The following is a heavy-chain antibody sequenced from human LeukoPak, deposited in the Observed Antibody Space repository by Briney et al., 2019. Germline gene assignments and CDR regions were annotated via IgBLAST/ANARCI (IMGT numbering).Heavy chain of an antibody. Sequence: GGSLRLSCAASGFTFSSYEMNWVRQAPGKGLEWVSYISSSGSTIYYADSVKGRFTISRDNAKNSLYLQMNSLRAEDTAVYYCARNMVRGGFYYYGMDVWGKGTTVTVSS. J-gene: IGHJ6*04. CDR1: GFTFSSYE. CDR3: ARNMVRGGFYYYGMDV. V-gene: IGHV3-48*03. CDR2: ISSSGSTI. D-gene: IGHD3-10*01.